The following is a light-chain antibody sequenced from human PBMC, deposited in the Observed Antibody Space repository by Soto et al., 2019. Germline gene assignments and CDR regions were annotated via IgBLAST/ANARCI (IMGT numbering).Light chain of an antibody. J-gene: IGKJ5*01. CDR3: QQLDSYPIT. Sequence: IQLTQSPSSLSASVGDRVTINCRASQDISSYLAWYQKKPGQAPKLLIYASSTLQSGVPSRFIGSGSGTDFTLTISRLQPEDFATYYCQQLDSYPITFGQGTRLEIK. CDR1: QDISSY. V-gene: IGKV1-9*01. CDR2: ASS.